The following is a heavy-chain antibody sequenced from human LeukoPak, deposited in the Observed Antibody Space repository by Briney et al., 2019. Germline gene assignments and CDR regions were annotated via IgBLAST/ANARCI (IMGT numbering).Heavy chain of an antibody. Sequence: GGSLRLSCAASGFTFSSYDMHWVRQATGKGLEWVSAIGTAGDTYYPGSVKGRFTISRENAKNSLYLQMNSLRAGDTAVYYCARSTGSSWYWTSPYYFDYWGQGTLVTVSS. J-gene: IGHJ4*02. CDR1: GFTFSSYD. V-gene: IGHV3-13*01. CDR2: IGTAGDT. D-gene: IGHD6-13*01. CDR3: ARSTGSSWYWTSPYYFDY.